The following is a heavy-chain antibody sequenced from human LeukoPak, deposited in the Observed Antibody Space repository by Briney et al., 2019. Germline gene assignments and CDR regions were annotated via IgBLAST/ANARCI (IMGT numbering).Heavy chain of an antibody. CDR2: ISGSGGST. J-gene: IGHJ4*02. CDR1: GFTFSSYA. D-gene: IGHD6-19*01. CDR3: AKVDGSGWYLYFDY. Sequence: GGSLRLSCAASGFTFSSYAMSWVLQAPGKGLEWVSAISGSGGSTYYADSVKGRFTISRDNSKNTLYLQMNSLRAEDTAVYYCAKVDGSGWYLYFDYWGQGTLVTVSS. V-gene: IGHV3-23*01.